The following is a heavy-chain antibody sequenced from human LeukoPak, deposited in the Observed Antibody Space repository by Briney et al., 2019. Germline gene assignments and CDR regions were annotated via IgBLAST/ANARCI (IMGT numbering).Heavy chain of an antibody. CDR3: ARSTDSSGYSPSGY. CDR1: GGSISSYY. CDR2: IYTSGST. J-gene: IGHJ4*02. Sequence: SETLSLTCTVSGGSISSYYWSWIRQPPGKGLEWIGYIYTSGSTNYNPSLKSRVTISVDTSKNQFSLKLNSVTAADTAVYYCARSTDSSGYSPSGYWGQGTLVTVSS. D-gene: IGHD3-22*01. V-gene: IGHV4-4*09.